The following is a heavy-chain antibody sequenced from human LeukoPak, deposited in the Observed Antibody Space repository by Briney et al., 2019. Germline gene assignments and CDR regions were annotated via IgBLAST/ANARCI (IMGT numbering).Heavy chain of an antibody. D-gene: IGHD3-10*01. Sequence: PSETLSLTCAVYGGSFSGYYWSWIRQPPGKGLEWIGSVYHSGSTFYNPSLKSRVTTSIDTSKNQFSLNLSSVTAADTAVYYCARHPGYFGSGTYSAGYFDYWGQGTLVTVSS. CDR3: ARHPGYFGSGTYSAGYFDY. CDR2: VYHSGST. V-gene: IGHV4-34*01. CDR1: GGSFSGYY. J-gene: IGHJ4*02.